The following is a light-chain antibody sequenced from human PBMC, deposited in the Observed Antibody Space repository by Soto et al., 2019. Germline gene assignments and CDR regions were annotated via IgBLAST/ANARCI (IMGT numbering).Light chain of an antibody. V-gene: IGLV2-14*03. CDR3: CSYSVTDTIVV. CDR2: DVN. CDR1: SSDVGAYYY. Sequence: QSALAQPASVSGSPGQSITISCTGTSSDVGAYYYVSWYQQHPGKAPRLMIYDVNKRPSGASARFSSSKSGNTASLTISGLQAEDEADYYCCSYSVTDTIVVFGGGTKLTVL. J-gene: IGLJ2*01.